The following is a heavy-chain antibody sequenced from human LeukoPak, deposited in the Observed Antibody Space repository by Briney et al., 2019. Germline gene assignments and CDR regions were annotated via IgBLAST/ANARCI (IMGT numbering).Heavy chain of an antibody. J-gene: IGHJ4*02. Sequence: PSETLSLTCAVYGGSFSGYYWSWIRQPPGKGLEWIGEINHSGSTNYNPSLKRPVTISVATYKNQFSMKLSSVTAGDTAVYYCARAGSSSWYLYYWGQGTLVTVSS. CDR1: GGSFSGYY. CDR2: INHSGST. V-gene: IGHV4-34*01. D-gene: IGHD6-13*01. CDR3: ARAGSSSWYLYY.